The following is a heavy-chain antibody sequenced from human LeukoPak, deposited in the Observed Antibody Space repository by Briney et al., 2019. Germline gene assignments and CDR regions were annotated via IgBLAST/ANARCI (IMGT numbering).Heavy chain of an antibody. Sequence: QPGRSLRLSCAASGFTFSSYAMHWVRQAPGKGLEWVAVISYDGSNKYYADSVKGRLTISRDNSKNTLYLQMTSLRAEDTAVYYCARGLGTSLPFDYWGQGTLVTVSS. CDR1: GFTFSSYA. D-gene: IGHD2-2*01. CDR2: ISYDGSNK. CDR3: ARGLGTSLPFDY. J-gene: IGHJ4*02. V-gene: IGHV3-30-3*01.